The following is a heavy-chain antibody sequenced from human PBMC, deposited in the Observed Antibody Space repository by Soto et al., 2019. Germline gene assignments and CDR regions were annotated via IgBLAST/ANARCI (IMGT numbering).Heavy chain of an antibody. CDR1: GGSISGYY. CDR2: VYYSGST. V-gene: IGHV4-59*01. Sequence: QVQLQESGPGLVKPSETLSLTCTVSGGSISGYYWSWIRQPPGKGLEWIGYVYYSGSTNYNPSLKRRVTISVDTSKNQFSLKLSSVTAADTAVYYCARERYYYDFSGYPRPDAFDIWGQGTMVTVSS. D-gene: IGHD3-22*01. CDR3: ARERYYYDFSGYPRPDAFDI. J-gene: IGHJ3*02.